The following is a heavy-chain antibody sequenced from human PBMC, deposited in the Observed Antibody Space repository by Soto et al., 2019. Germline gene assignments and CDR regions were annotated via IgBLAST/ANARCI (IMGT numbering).Heavy chain of an antibody. D-gene: IGHD3-16*02. Sequence: ASVKVSCKVSGYTLTELSMHWVRQAPGKGLEWMGGFDPEDGETIYAQKFQGRVTMTEDTSTDTAYMELSSLRSEDTAVYYCATDSSGFGGVIGGYNWFDPWGQGTLVTSPQ. J-gene: IGHJ5*02. CDR1: GYTLTELS. CDR3: ATDSSGFGGVIGGYNWFDP. V-gene: IGHV1-24*01. CDR2: FDPEDGET.